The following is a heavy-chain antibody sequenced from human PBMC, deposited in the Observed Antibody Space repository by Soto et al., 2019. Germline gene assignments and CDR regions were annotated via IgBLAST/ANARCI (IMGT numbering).Heavy chain of an antibody. CDR3: ARLVSSGFRFSGWFDP. D-gene: IGHD6-19*01. V-gene: IGHV1-3*01. CDR2: INAGNGNT. J-gene: IGHJ5*02. CDR1: GYTFTSYA. Sequence: GASVKVSCKASGYTFTSYAMHWVRQAPGQRLEWMGWINAGNGNTKYSQKFRGRVTITRDTSASTAYMELSSLRSEDTAVYYCARLVSSGFRFSGWFDPWGQGTLVTVSS.